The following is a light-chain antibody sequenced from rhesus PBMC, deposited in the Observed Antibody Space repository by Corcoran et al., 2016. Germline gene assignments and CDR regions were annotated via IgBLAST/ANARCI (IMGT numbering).Light chain of an antibody. CDR2: KAS. CDR3: LHYSTSPPT. J-gene: IGKJ1*01. V-gene: IGKV1-22*01. Sequence: DIQMTQSPSSLSASVGDKVTITCRARQAISSWLAWYQQKPGKAPKLLINKASRLQSGVPSRFSGSGSGTDFTLTISRLQPEDFATYYCLHYSTSPPTFGQGTQVEIK. CDR1: QAISSW.